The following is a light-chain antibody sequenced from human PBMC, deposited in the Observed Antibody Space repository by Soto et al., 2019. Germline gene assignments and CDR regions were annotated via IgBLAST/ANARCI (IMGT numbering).Light chain of an antibody. J-gene: IGLJ1*01. CDR1: SRDLGGFDF. V-gene: IGLV2-14*01. CDR3: SSYITTNTLSV. CDR2: EVT. Sequence: QSAPTQPASLFGPTGQSITIPCTGTSRDLGGFDFGSWFQRRPGKAPRLIIYEVTNRPSGISDRFSGSKYGNTATLTISGLQAEDEADYFCSSYITTNTLSVFGSGTKVTVL.